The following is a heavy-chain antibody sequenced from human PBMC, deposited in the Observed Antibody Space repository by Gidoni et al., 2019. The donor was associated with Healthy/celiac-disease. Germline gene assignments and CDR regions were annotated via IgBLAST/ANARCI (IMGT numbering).Heavy chain of an antibody. J-gene: IGHJ4*02. D-gene: IGHD3-22*01. Sequence: QVQLVQSGAEVKKPGSSVKVSCKASGGTFSSYAISWVRQAPGQGLEWMGGIIPIFGTANYAQKFQGRVTITADESTSTAYMELSSLRSEDTAVYYCAREGYHYDSSGYYYEEYYFDYWGQGTLVTVSS. CDR2: IIPIFGTA. V-gene: IGHV1-69*01. CDR1: GGTFSSYA. CDR3: AREGYHYDSSGYYYEEYYFDY.